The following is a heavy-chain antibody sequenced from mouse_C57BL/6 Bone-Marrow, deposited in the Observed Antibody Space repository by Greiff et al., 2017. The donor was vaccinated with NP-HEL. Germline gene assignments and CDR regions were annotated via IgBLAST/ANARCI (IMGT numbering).Heavy chain of an antibody. CDR2: ISSGGDYI. V-gene: IGHV5-9-1*02. D-gene: IGHD1-1*01. J-gene: IGHJ4*01. CDR1: GFTFSSYA. Sequence: EVMLVESGEGLVKPGGSLKLSCAASGFTFSSYAMSWVRQTPEKRLEWVAYISSGGDYIYYADTLKGRFTISRDNARNTLYLQMSSLKSEDTAMYYCTREDYGSSYYAMDYWGQGTSVTVSS. CDR3: TREDYGSSYYAMDY.